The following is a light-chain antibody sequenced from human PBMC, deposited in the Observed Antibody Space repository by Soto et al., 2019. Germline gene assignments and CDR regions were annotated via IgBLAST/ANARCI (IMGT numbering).Light chain of an antibody. CDR3: SSYTSSSTSVV. CDR1: SCDVGTYNY. Sequence: QSALTQPASVSGSPGQSITISCTGTSCDVGTYNYVSWYQQHPGKAPKLMIYDVSNRPSGVSDRFSGSKSGNTASLTISGLQADDEADYYCSSYTSSSTSVVFGGGTKLTVL. V-gene: IGLV2-14*01. CDR2: DVS. J-gene: IGLJ2*01.